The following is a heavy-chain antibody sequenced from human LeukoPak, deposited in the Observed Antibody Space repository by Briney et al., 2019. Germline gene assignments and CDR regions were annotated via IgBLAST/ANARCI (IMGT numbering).Heavy chain of an antibody. J-gene: IGHJ5*02. V-gene: IGHV3-13*01. CDR3: ARGAVLGRSSWHNWFDP. D-gene: IGHD6-13*01. Sequence: GGALRLSCAASGFIFSSYDMHWVRQPTGKGLEGVSAISTACDTYYPGSVKGRFTISRENAKNSLYLQMHSLRAGDTAVYYCARGAVLGRSSWHNWFDPWRQGTLVTAPS. CDR2: ISTACDT. CDR1: GFIFSSYD.